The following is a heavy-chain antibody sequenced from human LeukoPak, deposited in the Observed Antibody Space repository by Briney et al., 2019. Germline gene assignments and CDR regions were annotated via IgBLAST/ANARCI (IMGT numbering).Heavy chain of an antibody. CDR1: GGTFNSYA. J-gene: IGHJ5*02. V-gene: IGHV1-69*05. CDR2: IIPICGRA. Sequence: ASVKVSCKASGGTFNSYAINWVRQAPGQGLEWMGGIIPICGRANYAQKFQGRVTITRDESTSTAYMDLSSLSSEHTALYSCATTHSYSSSSLPFPRHWFDPWGQGPLVTVSS. CDR3: ATTHSYSSSSLPFPRHWFDP. D-gene: IGHD6-6*01.